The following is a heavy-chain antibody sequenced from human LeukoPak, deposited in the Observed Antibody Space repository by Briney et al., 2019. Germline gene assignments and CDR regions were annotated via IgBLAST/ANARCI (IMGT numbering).Heavy chain of an antibody. CDR2: IHYSGST. Sequence: SETLSLTCTVSSGSMSSSSYYWDWIRQPPGKGLEWIGAIHYSGSTYYTPSLKSRVTISVDTSNNQFSLKLSSVTAADTAVYYCASHRRYTTGSEEFDYWGQGTLVTVSS. J-gene: IGHJ4*02. D-gene: IGHD2/OR15-2a*01. V-gene: IGHV4-39*01. CDR1: SGSMSSSSYY. CDR3: ASHRRYTTGSEEFDY.